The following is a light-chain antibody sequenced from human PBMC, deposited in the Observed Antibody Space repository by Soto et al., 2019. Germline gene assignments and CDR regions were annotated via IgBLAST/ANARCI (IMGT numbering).Light chain of an antibody. CDR2: GVT. V-gene: IGLV2-14*03. Sequence: QSALTQPASVSGSPGQSITISCSGTTNDVGGYNYVSWYQQHPGKAPKLLIYGVTDRPSGVSSRFSGSKSGNAASLTISGLQAEDEGDYYCSSYTSGYIWIFGGGTQLTVL. CDR1: TNDVGGYNY. J-gene: IGLJ2*01. CDR3: SSYTSGYIWI.